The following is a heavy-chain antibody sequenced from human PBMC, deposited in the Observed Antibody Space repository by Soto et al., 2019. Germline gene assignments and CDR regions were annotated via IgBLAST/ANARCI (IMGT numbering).Heavy chain of an antibody. Sequence: SQTLSLTCAVSGGSISSGGYSWSCILQPPGKGLEWIGYIYHSGSTYYNPSLKSRVTIAVDRSKNQFSLKLSSVTAADTAVYYCARVVLAAAESGVGAFAIWGQGTMVTV. D-gene: IGHD6-13*01. J-gene: IGHJ3*02. V-gene: IGHV4-30-2*01. CDR2: IYHSGST. CDR1: GGSISSGGYS. CDR3: ARVVLAAAESGVGAFAI.